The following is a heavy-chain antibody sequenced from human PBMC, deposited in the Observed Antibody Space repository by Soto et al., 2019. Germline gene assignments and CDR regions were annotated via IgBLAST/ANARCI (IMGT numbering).Heavy chain of an antibody. J-gene: IGHJ5*02. V-gene: IGHV3-30-3*01. Sequence: QVQVVESGGGVVQPGRSLRLSCAASGFTFSTFAFHWVRQAPGKGLEWVALISHDESNKYYGDSVKGRFTISRDNSKNTLYMQMNSLRVEDTAIYYCARDGLPDDFRTGGYWFDPWGQGTLVTVSS. CDR3: ARDGLPDDFRTGGYWFDP. CDR1: GFTFSTFA. D-gene: IGHD3-3*01. CDR2: ISHDESNK.